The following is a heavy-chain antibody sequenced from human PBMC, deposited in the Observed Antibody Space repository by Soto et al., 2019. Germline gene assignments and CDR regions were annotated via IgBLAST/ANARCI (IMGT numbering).Heavy chain of an antibody. V-gene: IGHV4-4*02. CDR3: AKNALGGFDW. Sequence: LQESGPGLVKPSGTLSLTCAVSRGSMSSGDWFSWVRQPPGKGLEWIGEIYYRGTAHYKSSLKSRVIFSLDKSKNQFSLELNSVTAADTAVYYCAKNALGGFDWWGQGTLVTVSS. J-gene: IGHJ4*02. D-gene: IGHD1-26*01. CDR2: IYYRGTA. CDR1: RGSMSSGDW.